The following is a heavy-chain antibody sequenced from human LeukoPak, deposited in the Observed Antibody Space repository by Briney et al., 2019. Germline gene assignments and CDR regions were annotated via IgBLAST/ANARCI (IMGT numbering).Heavy chain of an antibody. Sequence: ASVKVSCKVSGYTLTELSMHWVRQAPGKGLEWMGGFDPEDGETIYAQKFQGRVTMTEDTSTDTAYMELSSLRSEDTAVYYCATGKVVLLWFGDPFDYWGQGTLVIVSS. V-gene: IGHV1-24*01. D-gene: IGHD3-10*01. J-gene: IGHJ4*02. CDR1: GYTLTELS. CDR2: FDPEDGET. CDR3: ATGKVVLLWFGDPFDY.